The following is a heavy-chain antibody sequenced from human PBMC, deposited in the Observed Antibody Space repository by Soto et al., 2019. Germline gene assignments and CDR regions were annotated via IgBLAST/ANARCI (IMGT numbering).Heavy chain of an antibody. CDR1: GFSLSTSGVG. CDR3: AHRYCSGGSCYLEY. CDR2: IYWDDDK. V-gene: IGHV2-5*02. D-gene: IGHD2-15*01. Sequence: QITLKESGPTLVKPTQTLTLTCTFSGFSLSTSGVGVGWIRQPPGKALEWLALIYWDDDKRYSPSLKNRLTTSKDPHNNQMVLTMTNMDPVDTATYYCAHRYCSGGSCYLEYWGQGTLVTVSS. J-gene: IGHJ4*02.